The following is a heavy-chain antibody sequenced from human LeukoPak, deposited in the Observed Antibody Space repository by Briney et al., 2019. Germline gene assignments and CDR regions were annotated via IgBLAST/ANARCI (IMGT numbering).Heavy chain of an antibody. Sequence: GGSLRLSCSASGFIFSNYWMTWVRQAPGKGLEWVANIKRDGSEKYYVDSVKGRFTISTDNAKKSLFLQVSSLRGEDTAVYYCARDRGFSYGIDFWGQGTLVTVSS. CDR3: ARDRGFSYGIDF. D-gene: IGHD5-18*01. J-gene: IGHJ4*02. CDR2: IKRDGSEK. CDR1: GFIFSNYW. V-gene: IGHV3-7*04.